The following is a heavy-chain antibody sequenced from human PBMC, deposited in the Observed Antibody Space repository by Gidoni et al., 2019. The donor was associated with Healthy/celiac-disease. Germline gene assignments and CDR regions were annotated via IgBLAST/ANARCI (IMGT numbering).Heavy chain of an antibody. V-gene: IGHV1-69-2*01. CDR3: ATEDIAAAGLLRH. D-gene: IGHD6-13*01. Sequence: EVQLVQSGAEVKKPGATVKISCKVAGYTFTDDYMPWVQQAPGKVLEWMGLVDPEDGETIYADKFQGRVTITEDTSTDTAYMELSSLRSEDTAVYYCATEDIAAAGLLRHWGQGTLVTVSS. CDR2: VDPEDGET. CDR1: GYTFTDDY. J-gene: IGHJ4*02.